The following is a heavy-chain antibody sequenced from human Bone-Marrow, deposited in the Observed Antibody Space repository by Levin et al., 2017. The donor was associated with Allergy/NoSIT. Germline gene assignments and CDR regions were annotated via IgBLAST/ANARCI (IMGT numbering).Heavy chain of an antibody. V-gene: IGHV3-9*01. Sequence: GGSLRLSCAASGFTFDDYAMHWVRQAPGKGLEWVSGITWNSSSIGYADSVKGRFTISRDNAKNFLYLQMNSLRAEDTALYYCAKDLRFLEWFPGYGMDVWGQGTTVTVSS. J-gene: IGHJ6*02. CDR3: AKDLRFLEWFPGYGMDV. CDR2: ITWNSSSI. CDR1: GFTFDDYA. D-gene: IGHD3-3*01.